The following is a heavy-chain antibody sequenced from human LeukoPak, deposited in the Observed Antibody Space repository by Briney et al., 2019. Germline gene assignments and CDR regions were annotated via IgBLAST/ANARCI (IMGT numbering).Heavy chain of an antibody. CDR1: GGTFNSYA. J-gene: IGHJ6*03. V-gene: IGHV1-69*13. D-gene: IGHD6-6*01. CDR3: ATGGRAPPIAARSYYYYYMDV. CDR2: IIPIFGTA. Sequence: ASVKVSCKASGGTFNSYAISWVRQAPGQGLEWMGGIIPIFGTANYAQKFQGRVTITAEESTSTAYMEVKRQRYEDTAVYYCATGGRAPPIAARSYYYYYMDVWGKGTPVTVSS.